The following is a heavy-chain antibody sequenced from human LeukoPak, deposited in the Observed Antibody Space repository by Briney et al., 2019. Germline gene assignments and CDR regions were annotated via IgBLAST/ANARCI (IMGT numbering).Heavy chain of an antibody. Sequence: GGSLRLSCAASGFTFSSYAMHWVRQAPGKGLEWVAVISYDGSNKYYADSVKGRFTISRDNSKNTLYLQMNSLRAEDTAVYYCARAYSSSSSYYYYYMDVWGKGTTVTVSS. CDR2: ISYDGSNK. CDR3: ARAYSSSSSYYYYYMDV. J-gene: IGHJ6*03. CDR1: GFTFSSYA. V-gene: IGHV3-30*04. D-gene: IGHD6-6*01.